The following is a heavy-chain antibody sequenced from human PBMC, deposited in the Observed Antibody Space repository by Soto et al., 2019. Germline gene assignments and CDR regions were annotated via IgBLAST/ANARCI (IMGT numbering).Heavy chain of an antibody. CDR1: GFTFSSYE. D-gene: IGHD3-22*01. Sequence: GGSLRLSCAASGFTFSSYEMNWVRQAPGKGLEWVSYISSSGSTIYYADSVKGRFTISRDNAKNSLYPQMNSLRAEDTAVYYCARDAYDSSGYYFRLGVWGQGTTVTVSS. CDR3: ARDAYDSSGYYFRLGV. V-gene: IGHV3-48*03. CDR2: ISSSGSTI. J-gene: IGHJ6*02.